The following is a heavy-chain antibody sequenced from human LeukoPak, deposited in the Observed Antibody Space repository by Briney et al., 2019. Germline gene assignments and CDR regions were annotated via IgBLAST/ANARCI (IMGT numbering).Heavy chain of an antibody. Sequence: GGSLRLSCAPSVFTFSSSWMHWVRQAPGKGLVWVSRINSDGSSTSYADSVKGRFTISRDNAKNTLYLQMNSLRAEDTAVYYCARSYYDSSGYYALFDYWGQGTLVTVSS. V-gene: IGHV3-74*01. D-gene: IGHD3-22*01. CDR2: INSDGSST. CDR3: ARSYYDSSGYYALFDY. CDR1: VFTFSSSW. J-gene: IGHJ4*02.